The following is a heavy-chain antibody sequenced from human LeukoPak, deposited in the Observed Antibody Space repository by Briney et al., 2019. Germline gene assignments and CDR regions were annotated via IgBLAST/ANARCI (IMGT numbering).Heavy chain of an antibody. CDR1: GGSISSSSYY. CDR3: ARQTGGSSDDY. D-gene: IGHD1-26*01. V-gene: IGHV4-39*01. Sequence: SETLSLTCTVSGGSISSSSYYRAWIRQPPGKGLEWIGSIYYSGSTYYNPSLKSRVTFSVDTPNNQFSLRLSFVTAADTAVYYCARQTGGSSDDYWGQGTLVTVSS. J-gene: IGHJ4*02. CDR2: IYYSGST.